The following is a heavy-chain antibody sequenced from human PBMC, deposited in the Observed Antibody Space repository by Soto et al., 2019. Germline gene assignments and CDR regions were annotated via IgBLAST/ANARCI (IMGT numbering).Heavy chain of an antibody. CDR1: GGTFSSYT. J-gene: IGHJ6*03. CDR3: ASAKGVVLTAYYYYYMDV. CDR2: IIPILGIA. Sequence: QVQLVQSGAEVKKPGSSVKVSCKASGGTFSSYTISWVRQAPGQGLEWMGRIIPILGIANYAQKFQGRVTITADKSTSTAYMELSSLRSEDTAVYYCASAKGVVLTAYYYYYMDVWGKGTTVTVSS. D-gene: IGHD2-2*01. V-gene: IGHV1-69*02.